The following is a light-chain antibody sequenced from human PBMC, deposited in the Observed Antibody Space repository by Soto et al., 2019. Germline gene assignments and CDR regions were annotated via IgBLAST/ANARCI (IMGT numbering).Light chain of an antibody. V-gene: IGLV2-14*01. CDR3: SAYRSASTVVV. Sequence: QSALTQPASVSGSPGQSITISCTGTSSDIGGYNYVSWYQQHPGKAPKLMIYDVSNRPSGVSSRFSGSKSGDTASLTISGLQADDEADYFCSAYRSASTVVVFGGGTKLTVL. CDR2: DVS. CDR1: SSDIGGYNY. J-gene: IGLJ2*01.